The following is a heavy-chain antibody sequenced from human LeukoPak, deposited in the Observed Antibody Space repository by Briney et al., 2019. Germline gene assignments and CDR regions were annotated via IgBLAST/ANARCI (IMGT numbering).Heavy chain of an antibody. Sequence: GGSLRLSCAASGFTFISYAMSWVREAPGKGLGWVSAISGSGGITYYADSVKGRFTISRDNTKNTLYLQMNSMRAEDTAVYYCAKWFLFDYWGQGTLVTVSS. CDR3: AKWFLFDY. CDR1: GFTFISYA. V-gene: IGHV3-23*01. D-gene: IGHD3-10*01. J-gene: IGHJ4*02. CDR2: ISGSGGIT.